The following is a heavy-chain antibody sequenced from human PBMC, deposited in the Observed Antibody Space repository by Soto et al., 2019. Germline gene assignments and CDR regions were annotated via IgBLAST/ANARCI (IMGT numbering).Heavy chain of an antibody. CDR3: AKGNWFHAFDI. CDR2: SSGSGGSA. D-gene: IGHD3-9*01. CDR1: GLTFRSLG. J-gene: IGHJ3*02. V-gene: IGHV3-23*01. Sequence: PGGSLRLSCGASGLTFRSLGMSGVRQAPGKGVEWVSASSGSGGSAYYADSVKGRYTIPRDNSTNTLYLPMNSLRAEDTAVYYCAKGNWFHAFDIWGQGTMVTVSS.